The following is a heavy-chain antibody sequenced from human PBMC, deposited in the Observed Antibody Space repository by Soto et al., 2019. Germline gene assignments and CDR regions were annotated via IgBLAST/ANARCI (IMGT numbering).Heavy chain of an antibody. CDR3: AKDRGVGATYYYYGMDV. J-gene: IGHJ6*02. D-gene: IGHD1-26*01. V-gene: IGHV3-30*18. Sequence: PGGSLRLSCAASGFTFSSYGMHWVRQAPGKGLEWVAVISYDGSNKYYADSVKGRFTISRDNSKNTLYLQMNSLRAEDTAVYYCAKDRGVGATYYYYGMDVWRQATTVTVSS. CDR1: GFTFSSYG. CDR2: ISYDGSNK.